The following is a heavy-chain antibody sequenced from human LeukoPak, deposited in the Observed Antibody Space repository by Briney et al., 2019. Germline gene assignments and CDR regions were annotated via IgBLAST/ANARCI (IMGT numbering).Heavy chain of an antibody. D-gene: IGHD4-23*01. CDR2: ISYDGSNK. CDR3: ANLLRWEPY. J-gene: IGHJ4*02. Sequence: PGGSLRLSCSASGFTFSSYGMNWVRQAPGKGLEWVAVISYDGSNKCYADSVKGRFTISRDNSKNTLYLQMNSLRAEDTAVYYCANLLRWEPYWGQGTLVTVSS. V-gene: IGHV3-30*18. CDR1: GFTFSSYG.